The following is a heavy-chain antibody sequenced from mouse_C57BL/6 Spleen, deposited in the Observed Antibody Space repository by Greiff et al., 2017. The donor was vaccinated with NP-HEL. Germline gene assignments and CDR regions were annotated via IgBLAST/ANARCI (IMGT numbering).Heavy chain of an antibody. V-gene: IGHV5-6*01. CDR3: ARHEDYGSSRSYWYFDV. J-gene: IGHJ1*03. D-gene: IGHD1-1*01. Sequence: EVQRVESGGDLVKPGGSLKLSCAASGFTFSSYGMSWVRQTPDKRLEWVATISSGGSYTYYPDSVKGRFTISRDNAKNTLYLQMSSLKSEDTAMYYCARHEDYGSSRSYWYFDVWGTGTTVTVSS. CDR1: GFTFSSYG. CDR2: ISSGGSYT.